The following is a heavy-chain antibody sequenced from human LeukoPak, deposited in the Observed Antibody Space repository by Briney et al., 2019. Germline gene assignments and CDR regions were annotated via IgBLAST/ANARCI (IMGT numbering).Heavy chain of an antibody. V-gene: IGHV4-59*01. CDR3: ARDKVVSSSWYPVGALLGDYYYYMDV. D-gene: IGHD6-13*01. J-gene: IGHJ6*03. CDR2: IYYSGST. Sequence: SETLSLTCTVSGGSISSYYWSWIRQPPGKGLEWIGYIYYSGSTNYNPSLKSRVTISVDTSKNQFSLKLSSVTAADTAVYYCARDKVVSSSWYPVGALLGDYYYYMDVWGKGTTVTVSS. CDR1: GGSISSYY.